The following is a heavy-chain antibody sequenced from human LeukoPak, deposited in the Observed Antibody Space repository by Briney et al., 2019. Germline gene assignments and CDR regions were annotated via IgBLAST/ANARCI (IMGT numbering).Heavy chain of an antibody. V-gene: IGHV4-59*08. J-gene: IGHJ3*02. CDR2: IYYSGST. Sequence: SETLSLTCTVSGGSISSYYWSWIRQPPGKGLEWIGYIYYSGSTNYNPSLKSRVTISVDTSKNQFSLKLSSVTAADTAVYYCATWPEPASRGSITMVRGLLGFDIWGQGTMVTVSS. D-gene: IGHD3-10*01. CDR3: ATWPEPASRGSITMVRGLLGFDI. CDR1: GGSISSYY.